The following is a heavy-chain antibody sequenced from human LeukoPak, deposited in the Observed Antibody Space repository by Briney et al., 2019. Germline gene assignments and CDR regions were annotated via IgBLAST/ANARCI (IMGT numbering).Heavy chain of an antibody. CDR2: INYNEGGT. Sequence: PGGSLRLSCAASGFTLRTYSMHWIRQAPGRGLEYVSAINYNEGGTYYANSVKGRFTISRDNSKNTLHLQMGSLRSEDMAVYYCARVGDPGAFDIWGQGTVVTVSS. CDR3: ARVGDPGAFDI. D-gene: IGHD3-10*01. J-gene: IGHJ3*02. CDR1: GFTLRTYS. V-gene: IGHV3-64*01.